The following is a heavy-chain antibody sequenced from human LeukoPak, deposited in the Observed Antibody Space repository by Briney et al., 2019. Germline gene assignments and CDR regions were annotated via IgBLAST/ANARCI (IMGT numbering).Heavy chain of an antibody. CDR2: IKEDGSEK. V-gene: IGHV3-7*01. D-gene: IGHD3-16*01. CDR3: ARDRWGYGMDV. J-gene: IGHJ6*02. CDR1: GFTFSSYW. Sequence: GGSLRLSCAASGFTFSSYWMSWVRQVPGKGLEWVANIKEDGSEKHFVDSVKGRFTISRDNAKNSLYLQMNSLRAGDTAVYYCARDRWGYGMDVWGQGTRVIVS.